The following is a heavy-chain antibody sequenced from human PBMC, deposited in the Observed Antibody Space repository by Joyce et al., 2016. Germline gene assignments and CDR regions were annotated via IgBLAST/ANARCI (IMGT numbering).Heavy chain of an antibody. V-gene: IGHV1-8*01. Sequence: QVQLVQSGAEVKKPGASVKVSCKASGHTSTSYDINWVRQATGQGLEWMGWMNSHSGDTGYAQKFQGRVTMTRNTSISTAYMELSSLRSEDTAVYHCARGRGYRYGFDYWGQGTLVTASS. CDR3: ARGRGYRYGFDY. D-gene: IGHD5-18*01. CDR1: GHTSTSYD. CDR2: MNSHSGDT. J-gene: IGHJ4*02.